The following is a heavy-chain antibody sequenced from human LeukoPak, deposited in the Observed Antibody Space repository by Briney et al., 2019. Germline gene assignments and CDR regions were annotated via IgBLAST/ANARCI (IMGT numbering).Heavy chain of an antibody. Sequence: GGSLRLSCAASGFTFSTHAMHWVRQAPGKGLEWVAVILYDGSNQYYADSVKGRFTISRDNSKNTLYLQMNSLRAEDTAVYYCVRRHDSHWYYFDYWGQGTLVTVSS. J-gene: IGHJ4*02. CDR3: VRRHDSHWYYFDY. CDR2: ILYDGSNQ. D-gene: IGHD2-8*02. V-gene: IGHV3-30-3*01. CDR1: GFTFSTHA.